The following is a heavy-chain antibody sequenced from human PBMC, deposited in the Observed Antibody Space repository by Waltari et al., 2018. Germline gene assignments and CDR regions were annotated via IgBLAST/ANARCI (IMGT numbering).Heavy chain of an antibody. CDR2: ISSSSSTI. V-gene: IGHV3-48*04. CDR1: GFTFSSYS. Sequence: EVQLVESGGGLVQSGGSLRLSCATSGFTFSSYSMTWVRQAPGKGLEWVSYISSSSSTIYFADSVKGRFTISRDNAKNSLYLQMNSLRAEDTAVYYCARVGSSFLEYYYYMDVWGKGTTVTVSS. CDR3: ARVGSSFLEYYYYMDV. J-gene: IGHJ6*03. D-gene: IGHD6-13*01.